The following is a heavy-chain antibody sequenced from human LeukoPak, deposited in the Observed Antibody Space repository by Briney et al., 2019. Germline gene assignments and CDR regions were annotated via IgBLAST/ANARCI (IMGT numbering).Heavy chain of an antibody. CDR3: AKVPSSGWSWYWFDP. CDR1: GLTFSSYA. V-gene: IGHV3-23*01. CDR2: ISGSGGST. Sequence: GGSLRLSCAASGLTFSSYAMSWVRQAPGKGLEWVSAISGSGGSTYYADSVKGRFTISRDNSKNTLYLQMNSLRAEDTAVYYCAKVPSSGWSWYWFDPWGQGTLVTVSS. D-gene: IGHD6-19*01. J-gene: IGHJ5*02.